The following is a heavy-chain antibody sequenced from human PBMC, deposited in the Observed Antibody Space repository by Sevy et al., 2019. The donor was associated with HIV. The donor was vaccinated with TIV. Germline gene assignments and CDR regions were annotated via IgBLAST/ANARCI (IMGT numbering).Heavy chain of an antibody. J-gene: IGHJ6*02. CDR2: ISWNSGSI. CDR1: GFTFDDYA. V-gene: IGHV3-9*01. D-gene: IGHD2-21*01. Sequence: GGSLRLSCAASGFTFDDYAMHWVRQAPGKGLEWVSGISWNSGSIGYADSVKGRFTISRDNAKNSLYLQMNSLRAEDTALYYCAKDTRFRPGYGMDDWGQGTTVTVSS. CDR3: AKDTRFRPGYGMDD.